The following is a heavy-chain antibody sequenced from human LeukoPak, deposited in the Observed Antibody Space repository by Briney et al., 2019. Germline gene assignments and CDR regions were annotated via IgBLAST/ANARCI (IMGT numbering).Heavy chain of an antibody. J-gene: IGHJ4*02. D-gene: IGHD5-12*01. CDR1: GYSISSGYY. V-gene: IGHV4-38-2*02. CDR2: IDHSGST. Sequence: PETLSLTCTVSGYSISSGYYWGWIRQPPGKGLEWIGSIDHSGSTHYNPSLKSRVTISVDTSKNQFSLKLSSVTAADTALYYCARDATMMGNYFNYWGQGTLVTVSS. CDR3: ARDATMMGNYFNY.